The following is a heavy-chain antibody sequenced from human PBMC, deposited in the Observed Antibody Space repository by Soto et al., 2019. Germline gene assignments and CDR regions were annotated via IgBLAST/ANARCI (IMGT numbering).Heavy chain of an antibody. Sequence: PGGSLRLSCAASGFTFSDYYMSWIRQAPGKGLEWVSYISSSGSTIYYADSVKGRFTISRDNAKNSLYLQMNSLRAEDTAVYYCARDVLEPYIAAAGSWNYWGQGTLVTVSS. CDR3: ARDVLEPYIAAAGSWNY. J-gene: IGHJ4*02. CDR1: GFTFSDYY. CDR2: ISSSGSTI. D-gene: IGHD6-13*01. V-gene: IGHV3-11*01.